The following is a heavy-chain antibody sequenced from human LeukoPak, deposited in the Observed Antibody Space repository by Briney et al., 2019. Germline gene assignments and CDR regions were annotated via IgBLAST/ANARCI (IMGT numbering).Heavy chain of an antibody. CDR2: IHSDGNT. CDR3: VSHSDPLTSYSFDY. D-gene: IGHD3-9*01. Sequence: GGSLRLSCAASVFNVITKSMSWVRQAPGKGLEWVSIIHSDGNTCYADSVKGRFTISRDTSKNTVSPQMNSLGAEDAAVYYCVSHSDPLTSYSFDYWGQGTLVTVSS. J-gene: IGHJ4*02. V-gene: IGHV3-53*01. CDR1: VFNVITKS.